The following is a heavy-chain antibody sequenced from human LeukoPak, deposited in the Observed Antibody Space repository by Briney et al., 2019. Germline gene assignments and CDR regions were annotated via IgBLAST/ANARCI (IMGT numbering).Heavy chain of an antibody. CDR2: IWYDGSNR. CDR3: ARDGHGEGPPDY. Sequence: QPGGSLRLSCAASGFTFSSYGMHWVRQAPGKGLEWVAVIWYDGSNRYYADSVKGRFTISRDNSKNTLYLQMNSLRAEDTAVYYCARDGHGEGPPDYWGQGTLVTVSS. CDR1: GFTFSSYG. D-gene: IGHD4-17*01. V-gene: IGHV3-33*01. J-gene: IGHJ4*02.